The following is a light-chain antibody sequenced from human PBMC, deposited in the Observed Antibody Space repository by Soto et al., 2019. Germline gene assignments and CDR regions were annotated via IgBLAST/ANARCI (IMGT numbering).Light chain of an antibody. J-gene: IGKJ1*01. Sequence: EIVMTQSPATLSVSPGERATLSCRASQSVSGNLAWYQQKPGQAPRLLIYGASTRATGIPDRFSGSGSGTDFTLTISRLEPEDFGVYYCQQYGRSPWTFGQGTKVDIK. CDR1: QSVSGN. CDR2: GAS. V-gene: IGKV3-20*01. CDR3: QQYGRSPWT.